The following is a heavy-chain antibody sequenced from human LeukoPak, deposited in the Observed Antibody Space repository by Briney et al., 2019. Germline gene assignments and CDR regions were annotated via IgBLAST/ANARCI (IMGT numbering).Heavy chain of an antibody. V-gene: IGHV4-39*07. CDR2: IYYSGST. J-gene: IGHJ3*02. D-gene: IGHD3-10*01. CDR3: ARRTMVSTPRLYGAFDI. Sequence: SETLSLTCTVSGGSISSSSYYWGWIRQPPGKGLEWIGSIYYSGSTYYNPSLKSRVTISVDTSKNQFSLKLSSVTAADTAVYYCARRTMVSTPRLYGAFDIWGQGTMVTVSS. CDR1: GGSISSSSYY.